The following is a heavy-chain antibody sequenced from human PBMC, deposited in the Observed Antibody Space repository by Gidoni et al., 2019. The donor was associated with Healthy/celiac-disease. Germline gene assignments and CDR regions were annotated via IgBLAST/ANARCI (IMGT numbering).Heavy chain of an antibody. Sequence: QVQLVESGGGVVQPGRSLRLSCAASGFTFSSYAMHWVRQAPGKGLEWVAVISYDGSNKYYADSVKGRFTISRDNSKNTLYLQMNSLRAEDTAVYYCARDEGRIAAWSGGMDVWGQGTTVTVSS. V-gene: IGHV3-30-3*01. CDR1: GFTFSSYA. CDR3: ARDEGRIAAWSGGMDV. CDR2: ISYDGSNK. J-gene: IGHJ6*02. D-gene: IGHD6-13*01.